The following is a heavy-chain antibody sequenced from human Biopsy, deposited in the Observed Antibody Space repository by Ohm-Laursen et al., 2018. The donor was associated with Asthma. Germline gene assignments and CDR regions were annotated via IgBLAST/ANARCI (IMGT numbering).Heavy chain of an antibody. CDR3: AREGVAGTHIED. V-gene: IGHV3-66*02. J-gene: IGHJ4*02. D-gene: IGHD6-19*01. Sequence: GSLSLSCASSGFAVSRDHMFWVRQAPGKGLEWGSVIYSGGTSHTADSVRGRFTISRDNSKNTLSLQMNSLTAEDTAVYYCAREGVAGTHIEDWGQGTLVTVSS. CDR1: GFAVSRDH. CDR2: IYSGGTS.